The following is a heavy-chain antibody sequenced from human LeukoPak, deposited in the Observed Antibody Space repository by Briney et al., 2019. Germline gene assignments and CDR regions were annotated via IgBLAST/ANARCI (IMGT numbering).Heavy chain of an antibody. CDR3: ARKGYSYGRRVFDY. CDR2: INHSGST. V-gene: IGHV4-34*01. D-gene: IGHD5-18*01. Sequence: SETLSLTCAVYGGSFSGYYWSWIRQPPGKGLEWIGEINHSGSTNYNPSLKSRVTISVDTSKNQFSLKLSSVTAADTAVYYCARKGYSYGRRVFDYWGQGTLVTVSS. J-gene: IGHJ4*02. CDR1: GGSFSGYY.